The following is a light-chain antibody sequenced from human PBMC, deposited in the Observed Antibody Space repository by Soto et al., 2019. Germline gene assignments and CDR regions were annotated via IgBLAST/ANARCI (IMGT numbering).Light chain of an antibody. CDR1: QSVGSTY. Sequence: ETVLTQSPGTLSLSPGERATLSCRASQSVGSTYLAWYQQKPGQAPRLLIYDTFSSATGIPNRFSGSGSGTDFTLTISRLEPEDFAVYHCQQYGNPPWTFGQGTKLEIK. CDR3: QQYGNPPWT. J-gene: IGKJ2*01. V-gene: IGKV3-20*01. CDR2: DTF.